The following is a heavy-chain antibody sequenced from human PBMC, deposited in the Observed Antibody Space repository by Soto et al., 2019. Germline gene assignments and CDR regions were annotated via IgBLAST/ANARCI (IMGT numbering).Heavy chain of an antibody. CDR1: VFTFSIYS. CDR2: ISSSSSYV. D-gene: IGHD5-18*01. J-gene: IGHJ3*02. CDR3: ARARGYSYGPSYDAFDI. Sequence: PWGSLLVSCASSVFTFSIYSMNWVRQAPGKGLEWVSSISSSSSYVYYADSVKGRFTISRDNAKNSLYLQMNSLRAEDTAVYYCARARGYSYGPSYDAFDIWGQGTMVTVSS. V-gene: IGHV3-21*01.